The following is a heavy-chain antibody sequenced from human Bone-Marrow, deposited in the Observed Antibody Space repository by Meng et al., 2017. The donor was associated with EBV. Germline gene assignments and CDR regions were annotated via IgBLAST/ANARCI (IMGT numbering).Heavy chain of an antibody. CDR2: FDPEDGET. CDR1: GYSLNDLS. D-gene: IGHD2-21*01. CDR3: ASHGVGVSY. Sequence: QGRLQQAGAELKQPGASVKVSCKVSGYSLNDLSIQWVRQAPGDGLEWMGGFDPEDGETMYAQKFLGRVTMTADTSTDTTYMELNSLRSEDTAVYYCASHGVGVSYWGQGTLVTVSS. V-gene: IGHV1-24*01. J-gene: IGHJ4*02.